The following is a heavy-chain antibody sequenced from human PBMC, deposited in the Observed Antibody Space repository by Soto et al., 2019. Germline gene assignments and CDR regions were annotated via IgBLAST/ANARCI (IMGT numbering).Heavy chain of an antibody. CDR1: GFTFSSYG. D-gene: IGHD3-10*01. CDR2: ISYDGSNK. Sequence: QVQLVESGGGVVQPGRSLRLSCAASGFTFSSYGMHWVRQAPGKGLEGVAVISYDGSNKYYADSVKGRFTISRDNSKNTLYLQMNSLRAEDTAVYYCAKDQVEWFGELGVDYWGQGTLVTVSS. J-gene: IGHJ4*02. V-gene: IGHV3-30*18. CDR3: AKDQVEWFGELGVDY.